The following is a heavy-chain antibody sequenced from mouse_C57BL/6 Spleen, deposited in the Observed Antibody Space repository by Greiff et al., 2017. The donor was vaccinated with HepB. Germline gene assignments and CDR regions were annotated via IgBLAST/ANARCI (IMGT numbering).Heavy chain of an antibody. D-gene: IGHD2-1*01. CDR3: ERDHYGNFDWFAY. J-gene: IGHJ3*01. CDR2: ISYDGSN. Sequence: EVQLQESGPGLVKPSQSLSLTCSVTGYSITSGYYCNWIRQYPANKLEWMGYISYDGSNNYNPSLKNHISITRDTSKNQFFLKLNSVTTEDTATYYCERDHYGNFDWFAYWGQGTLVTVAA. CDR1: GYSITSGYY. V-gene: IGHV3-6*01.